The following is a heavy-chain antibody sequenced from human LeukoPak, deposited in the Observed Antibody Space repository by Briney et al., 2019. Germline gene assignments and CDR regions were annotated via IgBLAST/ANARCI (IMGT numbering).Heavy chain of an antibody. D-gene: IGHD3-10*01. CDR3: ARTKEGVTMVRGEMDY. Sequence: ASVKVSCKTSGYTFTRYGISWVRQAPGQGLEGMGWISGYNGNRNYAQKFQGRVTMTTDTSTSTAYMDLRSLRSDDTALYYCARTKEGVTMVRGEMDYWGQGTLVTVSP. CDR1: GYTFTRYG. CDR2: ISGYNGNR. V-gene: IGHV1-18*01. J-gene: IGHJ4*02.